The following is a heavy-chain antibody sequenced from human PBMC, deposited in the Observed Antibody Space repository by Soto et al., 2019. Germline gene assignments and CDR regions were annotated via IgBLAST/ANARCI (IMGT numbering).Heavy chain of an antibody. CDR2: ISSSSSYI. J-gene: IGHJ6*02. D-gene: IGHD6-13*01. V-gene: IGHV3-21*01. Sequence: GSLRLSCAASGLTFSSYSMNWVRQAPGKGLEWVSSISSSSSYIYYADSVKGRFTISRDNAKNSLYLQMNSLRAEDTAVYYCASLAAAGSRPGQYYYYYGMDVWGQGTTVTVSS. CDR1: GLTFSSYS. CDR3: ASLAAAGSRPGQYYYYYGMDV.